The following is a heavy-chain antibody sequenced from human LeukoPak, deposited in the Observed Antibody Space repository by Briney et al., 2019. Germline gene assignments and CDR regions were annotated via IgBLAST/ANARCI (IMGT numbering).Heavy chain of an antibody. J-gene: IGHJ4*02. CDR2: IYYGGST. CDR1: GGSVNSGSYY. CDR3: ARAAYSGSYHSDY. V-gene: IGHV4-61*01. D-gene: IGHD1-26*01. Sequence: SETLSLTCTVSGGSVNSGSYYWNWIRQPPGKGLEWIGYIYYGGSTNYNPSLKSRVTISVDTSKNQFSLKLSSVTAADTAVCYCARAAYSGSYHSDYWGQGTLVTVSS.